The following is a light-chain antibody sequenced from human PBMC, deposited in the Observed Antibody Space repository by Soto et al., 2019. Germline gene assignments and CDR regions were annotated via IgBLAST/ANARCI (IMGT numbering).Light chain of an antibody. V-gene: IGLV1-40*01. CDR3: QSYDSSLSGSG. CDR2: GNT. J-gene: IGLJ3*02. Sequence: QSVLTQPPSVSGAPGQRVTISCTGSSSNIGAGYDVHWYQHLPGTAPKLLIYGNTNRPSGVPDRFSGSRSGTSASLAITGLQGEDEGDYYCQSYDSSLSGSGFGGGTKLTVL. CDR1: SSNIGAGYD.